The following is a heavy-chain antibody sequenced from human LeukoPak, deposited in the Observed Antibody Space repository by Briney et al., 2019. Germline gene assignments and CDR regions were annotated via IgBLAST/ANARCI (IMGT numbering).Heavy chain of an antibody. CDR3: ARDRLFSYYDYVWGSENWFDP. CDR1: GYTFTGYY. V-gene: IGHV1-2*06. Sequence: GASVKVSCKASGYTFTGYYMHWVRQAPGQGLEWMGRINPNSGGTNYAQKFQSRVTMTRDTSISTACMELSRLRSDDTAVYYCARDRLFSYYDYVWGSENWFDPWGQGTLVTVSS. J-gene: IGHJ5*02. D-gene: IGHD3-16*01. CDR2: INPNSGGT.